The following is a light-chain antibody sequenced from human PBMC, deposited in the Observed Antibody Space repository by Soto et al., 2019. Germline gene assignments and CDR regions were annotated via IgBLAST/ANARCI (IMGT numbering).Light chain of an antibody. CDR1: QVINTH. J-gene: IGKJ4*01. CDR2: DTS. Sequence: DIQMTQSPSSVSASVGDRVIITCRARQVINTHLAWYQQRPGRAPNLLIYDTSNLQSGVPSRFSGSISGTDFTLTISSLQPEDSATYYCQQASRFPLSFGGGTKVDIK. V-gene: IGKV1D-12*01. CDR3: QQASRFPLS.